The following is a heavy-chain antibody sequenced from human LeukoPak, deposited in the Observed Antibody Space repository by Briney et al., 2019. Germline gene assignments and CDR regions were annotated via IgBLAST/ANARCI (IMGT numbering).Heavy chain of an antibody. CDR2: NYTGDCDT. CDR3: ARSSYSSGWYHVV. CDR1: ECSFTSYW. V-gene: IGHV5-51*01. Sequence: HAEAPQTSCRAAECSFTSYWNWWGRQQPPKKLQRRGINYTGDCDTRYSPSFQGQVTISADKSISTAYLQWSSLKASDTAMYYCARSSYSSGWYHVVWGQGTLVTVSS. D-gene: IGHD6-19*01. J-gene: IGHJ4*02.